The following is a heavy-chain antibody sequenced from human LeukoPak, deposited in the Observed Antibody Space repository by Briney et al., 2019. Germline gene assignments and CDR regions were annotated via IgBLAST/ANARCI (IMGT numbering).Heavy chain of an antibody. CDR2: IWYDGSNK. J-gene: IGHJ5*02. CDR1: GFTFSSYG. CDR3: AKEYCYGSGSYYIPWFDP. Sequence: GRSLRLSCAASGFTFSSYGMAWVRQAPGKGLEWVAVIWYDGSNKYYADSVKGRFTISRDNSKNTLYLQMNSLRAEDTAVYYCAKEYCYGSGSYYIPWFDPWGQGTLVTVSS. D-gene: IGHD3-10*01. V-gene: IGHV3-33*06.